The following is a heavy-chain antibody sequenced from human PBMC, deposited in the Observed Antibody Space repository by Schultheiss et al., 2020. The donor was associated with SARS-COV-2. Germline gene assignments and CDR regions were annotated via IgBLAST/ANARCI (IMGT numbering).Heavy chain of an antibody. D-gene: IGHD6-6*01. CDR3: AREGSSVGPRPLDF. CDR2: IYYSGST. J-gene: IGHJ4*02. Sequence: SETLSLTCTVSGGSISSYYWSWIRQHPGKGLEWIGYIYYSGSTYYNPSLKSRVTMSVDTSKNHFSLKLSSVTAADTAVYYCAREGSSVGPRPLDFWGQGTLVTVSS. CDR1: GGSISSYY. V-gene: IGHV4-59*12.